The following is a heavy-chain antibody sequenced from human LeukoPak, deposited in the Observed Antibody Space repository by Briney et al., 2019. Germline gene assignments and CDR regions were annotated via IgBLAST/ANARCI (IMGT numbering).Heavy chain of an antibody. CDR3: ARGWTAMAPFDY. Sequence: SQTLSLTCTVSGGSISSGGYYWSRIRQHPGKGLEWIGYIYYSGSTYYNPSLKSRVTISVDTSKNQFSLKLSSVTAADTAVYYCARGWTAMAPFDYWGQGTLVTVSS. V-gene: IGHV4-31*03. J-gene: IGHJ4*02. D-gene: IGHD5-18*01. CDR1: GGSISSGGYY. CDR2: IYYSGST.